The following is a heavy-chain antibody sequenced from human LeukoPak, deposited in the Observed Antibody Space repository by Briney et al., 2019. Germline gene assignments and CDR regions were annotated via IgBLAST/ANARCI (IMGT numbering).Heavy chain of an antibody. CDR1: GFTFSSYA. J-gene: IGHJ4*02. V-gene: IGHV3-30-3*01. CDR3: AKVKEQLTPLYYFDY. Sequence: GRSLRLSCAASGFTFSSYAMHWVRQAPGKGLEWVAVISYDGSNKYYADSVKGRFTISRDNSKNTLYLQMNSLRAEDTAVYYCAKVKEQLTPLYYFDYWGQGTLVTVSS. CDR2: ISYDGSNK. D-gene: IGHD6-6*01.